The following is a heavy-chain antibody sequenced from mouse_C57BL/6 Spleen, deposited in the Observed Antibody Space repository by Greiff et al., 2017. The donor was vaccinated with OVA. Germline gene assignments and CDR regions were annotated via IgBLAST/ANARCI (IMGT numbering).Heavy chain of an antibody. CDR3: ASYDYDYHWYFDV. Sequence: QVQLQQPGAELVMPGASVKLSCKASGYTFTSYWMHWVKQRPGQGLEWIGEIDPSDSYTNYNQKFKGKSTLTVDKSSSTAYMQLSSLTSEDTAVYYCASYDYDYHWYFDVWGTGTTVTVSS. D-gene: IGHD2-4*01. V-gene: IGHV1-69*01. J-gene: IGHJ1*03. CDR1: GYTFTSYW. CDR2: IDPSDSYT.